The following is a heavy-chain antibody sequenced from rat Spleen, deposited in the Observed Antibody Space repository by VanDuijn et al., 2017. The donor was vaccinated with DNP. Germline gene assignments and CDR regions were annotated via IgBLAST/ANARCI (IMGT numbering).Heavy chain of an antibody. Sequence: EVQVVESGGGLVQPGRSLNLSCAASRLTFSNYDMAWVRQTPTKGLDWVASISTSGGRTYHRDSVKGRFTVSRDNARGTLYLQMDSLRSEDTATYYCARHGGHYWGQGVMVTVSS. J-gene: IGHJ2*01. CDR2: ISTSGGRT. CDR1: RLTFSNYD. V-gene: IGHV5-25*01. CDR3: ARHGGHY.